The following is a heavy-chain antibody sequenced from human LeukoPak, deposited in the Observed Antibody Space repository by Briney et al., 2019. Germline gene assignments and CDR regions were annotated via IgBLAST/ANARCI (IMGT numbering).Heavy chain of an antibody. D-gene: IGHD3-10*01. J-gene: IGHJ4*02. CDR2: IKSKTDGAAT. Sequence: GGSLRLSCADSGFTFSNAWMSWVRQAPGKGLEWGGRIKSKTDGAATDYAAPVKGRFTISRDDSKNTLYLQMNSLKTEDTAVYYCTTATMIRGVSDYWGQGTLVTVSS. CDR3: TTATMIRGVSDY. V-gene: IGHV3-15*01. CDR1: GFTFSNAW.